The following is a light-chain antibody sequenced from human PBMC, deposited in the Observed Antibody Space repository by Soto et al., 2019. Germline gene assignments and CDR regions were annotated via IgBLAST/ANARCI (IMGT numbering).Light chain of an antibody. Sequence: EIVLTQSPGTLSLSPGERATLSCRASQYVSSSYFAWYQQKPGQAPRLLLHGTSTRATGIPDRFSGSGSGTDFTLTISRLEPEDFVVYYCQQYDTSPRYTFGQGTKLEIK. CDR2: GTS. CDR1: QYVSSSY. CDR3: QQYDTSPRYT. V-gene: IGKV3-20*01. J-gene: IGKJ2*01.